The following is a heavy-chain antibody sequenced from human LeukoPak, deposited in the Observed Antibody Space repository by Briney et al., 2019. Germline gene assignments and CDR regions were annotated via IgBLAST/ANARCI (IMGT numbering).Heavy chain of an antibody. CDR3: ARNHVTNYDFWSGYGRRRPNVMYYFDY. CDR2: INHSGST. Sequence: PSETLSLTCAVYGGSFSGYYWSWIRQPPGKGLEWIGEINHSGSTNYNPSLKSRVTISVDTSKNQFSLKLSSVTAADTAVYYCARNHVTNYDFWSGYGRRRPNVMYYFDYWGQGTLVTVSS. J-gene: IGHJ4*02. CDR1: GGSFSGYY. D-gene: IGHD3-3*01. V-gene: IGHV4-34*01.